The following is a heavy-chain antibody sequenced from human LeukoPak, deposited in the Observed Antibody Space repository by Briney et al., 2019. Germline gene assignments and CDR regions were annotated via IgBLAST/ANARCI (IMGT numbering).Heavy chain of an antibody. Sequence: GASVKVSCKASGYTFTSYGISWVRQAPGEGLEWMGWISAYNGNTNYAQKLQGRVTMTTDTSTSTAYMELRSLRSDDTAVYYCARDVFMEWFEECMDVSGKRSTVTVSS. D-gene: IGHD3-3*01. CDR2: ISAYNGNT. V-gene: IGHV1-18*01. CDR3: ARDVFMEWFEECMDV. CDR1: GYTFTSYG. J-gene: IGHJ6*01.